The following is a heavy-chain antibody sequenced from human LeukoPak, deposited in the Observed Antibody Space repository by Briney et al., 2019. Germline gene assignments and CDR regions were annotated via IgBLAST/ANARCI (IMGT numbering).Heavy chain of an antibody. CDR2: IYYSGST. J-gene: IGHJ4*02. D-gene: IGHD3-10*01. V-gene: IGHV4-30-4*01. CDR1: GGSISSGDYY. CDR3: AQYYYGSGSQPFDY. Sequence: SETLSLTCTVSGGSISSGDYYWSWIRQPPGKGLEWIGYIYYSGSTYYNPSLKSRVTISVDTSKNQFSLKLSSVTVADTAVYYCAQYYYGSGSQPFDYWGQGTLVTVSS.